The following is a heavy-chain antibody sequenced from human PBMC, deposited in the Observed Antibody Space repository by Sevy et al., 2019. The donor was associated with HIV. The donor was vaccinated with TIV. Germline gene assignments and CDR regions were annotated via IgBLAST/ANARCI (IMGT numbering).Heavy chain of an antibody. D-gene: IGHD6-6*01. J-gene: IGHJ4*02. CDR3: AHSLEAVRPSPFDY. V-gene: IGHV2-5*02. Sequence: SGPTLVKPTQTLTLTCTLSGFSLTTTGVGVGWIRQPPGKALEWLALIYWDGGIRYSPSLKRRLTITKDTSKNQVVLTVTNVDPVDTATYYCAHSLEAVRPSPFDYWGQGTLVTVSS. CDR1: GFSLTTTGVG. CDR2: IYWDGGI.